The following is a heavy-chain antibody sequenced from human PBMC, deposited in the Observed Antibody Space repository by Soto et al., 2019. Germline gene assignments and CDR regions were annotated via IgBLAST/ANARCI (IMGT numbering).Heavy chain of an antibody. Sequence: QVQLVQSGAEVKKPGSSVKVSGKASGGTFSSYVISWVRQAPGQGLEWMGGIIPIFGTANYAQKFQGRVTITADKSTSTAYMELSSLRSEDTAVYYCARSYCSSTSCYGGDYYGMDVWGQGTTVTVSS. D-gene: IGHD2-2*01. CDR3: ARSYCSSTSCYGGDYYGMDV. CDR1: GGTFSSYV. CDR2: IIPIFGTA. J-gene: IGHJ6*02. V-gene: IGHV1-69*06.